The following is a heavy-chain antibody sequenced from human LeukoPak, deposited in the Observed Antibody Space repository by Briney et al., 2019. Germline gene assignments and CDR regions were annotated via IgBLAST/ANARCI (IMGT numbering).Heavy chain of an antibody. Sequence: PAGSLRLSCEASGFTFISYGMSWVRQAPGKGLEWVSTISNTAYNTYYADSVKGRFTISRDNSANTVSLQMNSLRAEDTALYYCAKHSGSYFIYYVDSWGQGTQVTVSS. CDR3: AKHSGSYFIYYVDS. J-gene: IGHJ4*02. CDR1: GFTFISYG. D-gene: IGHD1-26*01. V-gene: IGHV3-23*01. CDR2: ISNTAYNT.